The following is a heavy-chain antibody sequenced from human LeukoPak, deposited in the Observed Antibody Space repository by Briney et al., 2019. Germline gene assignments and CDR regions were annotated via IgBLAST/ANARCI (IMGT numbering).Heavy chain of an antibody. CDR1: GFTFSSYG. CDR3: AKGRLWSYKVNHLDY. V-gene: IGHV3-30*18. CDR2: ISYDGSNK. J-gene: IGHJ4*02. D-gene: IGHD4/OR15-4a*01. Sequence: GRSLRLSCAASGFTFSSYGMHWVRQAPGKGLEWVAVISYDGSNKYYADSVKGRFTISRDNSKNTLYLQMNSLRAEDTAVYYCAKGRLWSYKVNHLDYWGQGTLVTVSS.